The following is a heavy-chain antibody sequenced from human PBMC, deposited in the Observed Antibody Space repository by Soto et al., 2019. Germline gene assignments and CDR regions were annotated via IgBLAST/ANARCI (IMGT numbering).Heavy chain of an antibody. J-gene: IGHJ6*02. CDR3: ARADYEILTGSYAMDV. CDR2: VSTIGAT. V-gene: IGHV4-4*07. CDR1: DDFISSYY. D-gene: IGHD3-9*01. Sequence: PSESLSVTCTVSDDFISSYYWNWIRQPAGKGLEWIGRVSTIGATNYNPSLESRVTMSVDTSKNQFSLKLTSVTAADTAVYFCARADYEILTGSYAMDVWGQGTTVTVSS.